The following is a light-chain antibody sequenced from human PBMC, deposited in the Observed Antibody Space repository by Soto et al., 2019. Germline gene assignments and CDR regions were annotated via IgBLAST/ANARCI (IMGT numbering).Light chain of an antibody. J-gene: IGLJ1*01. CDR3: SSYTTSSTRV. CDR1: SSDVGIYNY. Sequence: QSALTQPASVSGSPGQSIAISCTGSSSDVGIYNYVSWYQQHPGKVPKLIIYEVSNRPSGVSNRFSGSKSGNTASLTISGLPAAEEADYYCSSYTTSSTRVFGTGTKVTVL. CDR2: EVS. V-gene: IGLV2-14*01.